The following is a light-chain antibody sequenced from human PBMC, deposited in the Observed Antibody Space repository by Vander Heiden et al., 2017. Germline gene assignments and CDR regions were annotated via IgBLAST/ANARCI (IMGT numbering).Light chain of an antibody. V-gene: IGKV1-8*01. CDR2: GAS. CDR1: QGIAGY. Sequence: AIRMTQSPSSFSASTGDRVTISCRASQGIAGYLAWYQQKPGKAPKLLIYGASTLQSGVPSRFSGSGSGTDFTLTISGLQPEDFATYHCQQYYTYPQGTFDQGTKVEIK. J-gene: IGKJ1*01. CDR3: QQYYTYPQGT.